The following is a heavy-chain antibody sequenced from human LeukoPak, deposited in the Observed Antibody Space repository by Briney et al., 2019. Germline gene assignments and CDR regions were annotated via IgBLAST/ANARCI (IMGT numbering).Heavy chain of an antibody. V-gene: IGHV4-34*01. Sequence: SETLSLTCAVYGGSFSGYYWSWIRQPPGKGLEWIGEINHSGSTNYNPSLKSRVTISVDTSKNQFSLKLSSVTAADTAVYYCASRLDTAMVTDHHEPGDYWGQGTLVTVSS. J-gene: IGHJ4*02. CDR2: INHSGST. CDR1: GGSFSGYY. D-gene: IGHD5-18*01. CDR3: ASRLDTAMVTDHHEPGDY.